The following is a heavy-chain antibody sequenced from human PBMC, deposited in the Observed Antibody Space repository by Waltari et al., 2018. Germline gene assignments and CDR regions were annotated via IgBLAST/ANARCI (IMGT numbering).Heavy chain of an antibody. CDR3: ATDGDGDCSLCLAQ. J-gene: IGHJ4*02. CDR2: SYNDGTK. V-gene: IGHV3-53*01. Sequence: EVQLVESGGGVIQPGGSLRLSCAASGFIVSTNYMSWVRQAPGKGMGWVSVSYNDGTKRYADSVKGRFTVSRDNSKNMVHLQMDSLRAEDTAVYYCATDGDGDCSLCLAQWGQGTLVTVSS. D-gene: IGHD2-21*02. CDR1: GFIVSTNY.